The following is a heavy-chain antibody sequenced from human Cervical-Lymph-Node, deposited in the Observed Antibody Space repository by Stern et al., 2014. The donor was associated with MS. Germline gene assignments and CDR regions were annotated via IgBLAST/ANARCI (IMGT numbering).Heavy chain of an antibody. CDR2: IDHSGSA. D-gene: IGHD3-22*01. Sequence: QEQLQQWGAGLLKPSETLSLTCAVSGGSFSGYYWTWIRQSPEKGLELIGQIDHSGSATSNTSLKSRVTTSVDTSHTQFSPQLRSVTAADTAVYYCARGPYYFDGSGYNYWGQGTQVTVSS. CDR3: ARGPYYFDGSGYNY. CDR1: GGSFSGYY. J-gene: IGHJ4*02. V-gene: IGHV4-34*01.